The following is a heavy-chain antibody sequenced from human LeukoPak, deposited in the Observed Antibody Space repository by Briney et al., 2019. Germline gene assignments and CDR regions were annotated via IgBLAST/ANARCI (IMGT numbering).Heavy chain of an antibody. CDR3: ARSNQADDY. CDR1: GFTFSSYW. V-gene: IGHV3-74*01. CDR2: INPGGSSI. Sequence: GGSLRLSCAASGFTFSSYWMHWVRQVPGKGLVWVARINPGGSSITYADSMKGRFTISRDNAKNTLYLQMDSLRAEDTGVYYCARSNQADDYWGQGTLVTVSS. J-gene: IGHJ4*02. D-gene: IGHD1-14*01.